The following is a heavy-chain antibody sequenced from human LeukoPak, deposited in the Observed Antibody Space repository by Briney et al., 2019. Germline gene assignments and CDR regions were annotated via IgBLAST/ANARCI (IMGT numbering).Heavy chain of an antibody. J-gene: IGHJ6*03. V-gene: IGHV3-23*01. CDR2: ISGSGGST. CDR3: AKVYCSGGSCYSERNYYYYMDV. Sequence: GGSLRLSCAASGFTVSDYSMAWVRQAPGKGLEWVSAISGSGGSTYYADSVKGRFTISRDNSKNTLYLQMNSLRAEDTAVYYCAKVYCSGGSCYSERNYYYYMDVWGKGTTVTVSS. D-gene: IGHD2-15*01. CDR1: GFTVSDYS.